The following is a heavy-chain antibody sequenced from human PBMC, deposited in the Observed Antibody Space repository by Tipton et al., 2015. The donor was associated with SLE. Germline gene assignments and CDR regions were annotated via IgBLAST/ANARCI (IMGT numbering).Heavy chain of an antibody. V-gene: IGHV4-34*01. CDR3: AGAYYDFWSGHRNYFDY. Sequence: TLSLTCAVYGGSFSGYYWSWIRQPPGKGLEWIGEINHSGSTNYNPSLKSRVTISVDTSKNQFSLKLSSVTAADTAVYYCAGAYYDFWSGHRNYFDYWGQGTLVTVSS. D-gene: IGHD3-3*01. CDR2: INHSGST. J-gene: IGHJ4*02. CDR1: GGSFSGYY.